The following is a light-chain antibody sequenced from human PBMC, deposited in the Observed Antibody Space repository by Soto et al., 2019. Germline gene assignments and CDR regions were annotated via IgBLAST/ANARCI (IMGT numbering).Light chain of an antibody. J-gene: IGKJ5*01. V-gene: IGKV3-11*01. CDR3: QQRSDWPPIT. CDR2: DAS. Sequence: TVLTQSPATLSLSPGERATLSCRASQSVGDYLAWYQQKPGQAPRLLIYDASNRAAGVPYRFRGSGSGTDFTLMISSVEPEDFGVYYCQQRSDWPPITFGQGTRLEIK. CDR1: QSVGDY.